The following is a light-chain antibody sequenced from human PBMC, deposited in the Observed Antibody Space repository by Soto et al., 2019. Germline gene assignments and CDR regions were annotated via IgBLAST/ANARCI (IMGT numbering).Light chain of an antibody. CDR2: AAS. CDR3: QKYNGVPLS. J-gene: IGKJ3*01. Sequence: DIQVAQFPSSLSASVGDRVTINCRAIQAIGNYLAWYQQKPGKVPKLLIYAASTLQSGVPSRFSGNRSGTDFTLTVSSLQPEDVATYYCQKYNGVPLSFGPGTKVEIK. V-gene: IGKV1-27*01. CDR1: QAIGNY.